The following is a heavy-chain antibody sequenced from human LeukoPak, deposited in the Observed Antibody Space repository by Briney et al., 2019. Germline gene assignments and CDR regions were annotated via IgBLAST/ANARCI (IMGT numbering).Heavy chain of an antibody. CDR3: ARNAPRYCSSTSCFFGY. CDR1: GFTFSSYA. D-gene: IGHD2-2*01. Sequence: GFLRLSCAASGFTFSSYAMHWVRQAPGKGLEYVSAISSNGGSTYYANSVKGRFTISRDNSKNTLYLQMGSLRAEDTAVYYCARNAPRYCSSTSCFFGYWGQGTLVTVSS. V-gene: IGHV3-64*01. CDR2: ISSNGGST. J-gene: IGHJ4*02.